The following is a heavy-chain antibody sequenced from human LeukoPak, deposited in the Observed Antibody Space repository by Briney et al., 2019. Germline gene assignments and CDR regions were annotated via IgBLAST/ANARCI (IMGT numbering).Heavy chain of an antibody. J-gene: IGHJ3*02. CDR2: MNPNSGNT. D-gene: IGHD1-26*01. Sequence: GASVKVSCKASGYTFTSYDINWVRQATGQGPEWMGWMNPNSGNTGYAQKFQGRVTMTRNTSISTAYMELSSLRSEDTAVYYCARVRTGGSYFDDALDIWGQGTMVTVSS. CDR1: GYTFTSYD. V-gene: IGHV1-8*01. CDR3: ARVRTGGSYFDDALDI.